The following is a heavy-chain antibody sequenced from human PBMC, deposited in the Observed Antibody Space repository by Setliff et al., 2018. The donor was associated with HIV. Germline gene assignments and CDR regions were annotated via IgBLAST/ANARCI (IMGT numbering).Heavy chain of an antibody. V-gene: IGHV4-61*09. J-gene: IGHJ2*01. CDR1: GGSISSGSYY. D-gene: IGHD3-22*01. CDR2: IYTSGST. CDR3: ARSNFGVYYGSKTGFRYFDL. Sequence: SETLSLTCTVSGGSISSGSYYWSWIRQPAGKGLEWIGHIYTSGSTNYNPSLKSRVTIAVDTSKNQFSLKLSSVTAADTAVYYCARSNFGVYYGSKTGFRYFDLWGRGTLVTVSS.